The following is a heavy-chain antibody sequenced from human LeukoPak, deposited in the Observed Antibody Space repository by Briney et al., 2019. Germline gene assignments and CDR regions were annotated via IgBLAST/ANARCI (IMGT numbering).Heavy chain of an antibody. CDR1: GFTFYDYA. CDR2: ISWNSGSI. CDR3: AKGVGATPAGFDY. J-gene: IGHJ4*02. Sequence: QSGGSLRLSCAASGFTFYDYAMHWVRHAPGKGLEWVSGISWNSGSIVYADSVKGGFNISRDNAKNSVYLQMKSLRDEDMALYYCAKGVGATPAGFDYWGQGTLVTVSS. V-gene: IGHV3-9*03. D-gene: IGHD1-26*01.